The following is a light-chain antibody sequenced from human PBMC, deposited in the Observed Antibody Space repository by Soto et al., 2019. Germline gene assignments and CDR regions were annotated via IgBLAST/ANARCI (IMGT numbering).Light chain of an antibody. Sequence: SYELTQPPSVSVSPGQTASITCSGDKLGNKYASWYQQKSGQSPVLVIYEDNKRPSAIPERFSGSNSGNTATLTISGTQAMDEADYYCQSWDTSTGVFGGGTKVTVL. CDR3: QSWDTSTGV. CDR2: EDN. CDR1: KLGNKY. V-gene: IGLV3-1*01. J-gene: IGLJ2*01.